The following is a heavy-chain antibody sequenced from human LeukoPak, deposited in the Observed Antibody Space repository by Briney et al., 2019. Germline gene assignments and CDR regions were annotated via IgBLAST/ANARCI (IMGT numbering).Heavy chain of an antibody. CDR1: GVTVSSNY. V-gene: IGHV3-53*01. CDR2: IYRGGST. Sequence: PGGSLRLSCAASGVTVSSNYMSWVRRAPGKGLEWVSVIYRGGSTYYADSVRGRFTISRDNSKNTLYLQMNSLRAEDTAVYYCARGPGPGDTVMARVYYFDYWGQGTLVTVSS. CDR3: ARGPGPGDTVMARVYYFDY. D-gene: IGHD5-18*01. J-gene: IGHJ4*02.